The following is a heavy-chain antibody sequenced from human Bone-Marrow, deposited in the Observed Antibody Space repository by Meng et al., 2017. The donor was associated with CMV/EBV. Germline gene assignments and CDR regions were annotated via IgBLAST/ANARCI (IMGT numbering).Heavy chain of an antibody. D-gene: IGHD3-3*01. CDR1: EDTFTDYY. V-gene: IGHV1-2*02. CDR3: ARQNVGSGYNGFDP. J-gene: IGHJ5*02. CDR2: INPNSDGT. Sequence: ASVKVSCKASEDTFTDYYLHWVRQAPGQGLEWMGRINPNSDGTNYAQKFQGRVTLTRDTSISTAYMDLSGVTSDDAAMYYCARQNVGSGYNGFDPWGQGTLVTVSS.